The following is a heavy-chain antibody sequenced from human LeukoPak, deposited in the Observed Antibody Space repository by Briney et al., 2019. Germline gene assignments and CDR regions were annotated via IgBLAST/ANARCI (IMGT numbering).Heavy chain of an antibody. CDR1: GGSISSGDYY. V-gene: IGHV4-30-4*08. Sequence: SETLSLTCTVSGGSISSGDYYWSWIRQPPGKGLEWIGYIYYSGSTYYNPSLKSRVTISVDTSKNQFSLKLSSVTAADTAVYYCARDSERLAALGYWGQGTLVTVSS. J-gene: IGHJ4*02. CDR3: ARDSERLAALGY. D-gene: IGHD6-13*01. CDR2: IYYSGST.